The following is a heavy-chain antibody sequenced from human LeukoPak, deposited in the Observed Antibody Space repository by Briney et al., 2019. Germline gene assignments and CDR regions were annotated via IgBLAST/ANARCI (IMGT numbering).Heavy chain of an antibody. J-gene: IGHJ6*02. CDR3: ARLRYCSSTSCYWVFDYYYGMDV. CDR2: IYYSGST. CDR1: GGSISSSSYY. Sequence: PSETLSLTCTVSGGSISSSSYYWGWIRQPPGKGLEWIGSIYYSGSTYYNPSLKSRVTISVDTSKNQFSLKLSSVTAADTAVYYCARLRYCSSTSCYWVFDYYYGMDVWGQGTTVTVSS. V-gene: IGHV4-39*01. D-gene: IGHD2-2*01.